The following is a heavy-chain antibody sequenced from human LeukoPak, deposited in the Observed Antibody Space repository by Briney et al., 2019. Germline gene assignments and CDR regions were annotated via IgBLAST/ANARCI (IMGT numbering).Heavy chain of an antibody. CDR2: ISGSGGST. J-gene: IGHJ4*02. CDR1: GFTYSSYA. D-gene: IGHD3-3*02. V-gene: IGHV3-23*01. Sequence: GGSLRLSCAASGFTYSSYAMSWVRQVPGKGLEWVSAISGSGGSTYYADSVKGRFTISRDNSKNTLYLQMNSLRAEDTAVYYCANARSIFGEVTSLDYWGQGTLVTVSS. CDR3: ANARSIFGEVTSLDY.